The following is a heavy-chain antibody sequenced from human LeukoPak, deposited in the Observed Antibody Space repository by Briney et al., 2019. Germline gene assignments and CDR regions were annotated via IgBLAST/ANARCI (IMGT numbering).Heavy chain of an antibody. J-gene: IGHJ4*02. Sequence: QTLSLTCAISGDSVSSISAAWHWIRHSPTRGLEWLGRTYYRSTWYSHYAVAVKSRVTINPDTSNNLFSLHLNSLTPEDTAVYYCVGGCLAVAAIDYWGTGTLVTVS. CDR3: VGGCLAVAAIDY. V-gene: IGHV6-1*01. CDR2: TYYRSTWYS. D-gene: IGHD6-19*01. CDR1: GDSVSSISAA.